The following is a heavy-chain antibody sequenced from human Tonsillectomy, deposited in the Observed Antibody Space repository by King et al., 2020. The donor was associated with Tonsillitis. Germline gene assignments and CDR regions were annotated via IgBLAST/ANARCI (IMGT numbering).Heavy chain of an antibody. Sequence: QITLKESGPVLVKPTETLTLTCTVSGFSLSNARMGVSWIRQPPGKALEWLAHIFSNDEQSYSTSLKSRLTISKDTSKSQVVLTMTNMDPMDTATYYCARKGRLGARYYFDYWGQGTLVTVSS. J-gene: IGHJ4*02. V-gene: IGHV2-26*01. CDR1: GFSLSNARMG. CDR3: ARKGRLGARYYFDY. D-gene: IGHD1-26*01. CDR2: IFSNDEQ.